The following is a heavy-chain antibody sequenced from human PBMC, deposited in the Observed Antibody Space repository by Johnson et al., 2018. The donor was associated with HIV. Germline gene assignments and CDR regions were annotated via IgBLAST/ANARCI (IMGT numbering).Heavy chain of an antibody. CDR2: ISFDGSNK. Sequence: QVQLVESGGGLIQPGRSLRLSCAASGFTFISYAMHWVRQAPGTGLESVAVISFDGSNKYYADSVKGRFNISRDNAKHSLDLQMNSLRAGDTAVYYCARGRRYKYGGAFDIWGQGTMVTVSS. J-gene: IGHJ3*02. D-gene: IGHD3-16*01. CDR3: ARGRRYKYGGAFDI. CDR1: GFTFISYA. V-gene: IGHV3-30-3*01.